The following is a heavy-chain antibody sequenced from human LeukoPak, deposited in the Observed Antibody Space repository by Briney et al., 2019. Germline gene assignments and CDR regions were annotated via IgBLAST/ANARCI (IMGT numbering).Heavy chain of an antibody. J-gene: IGHJ5*02. V-gene: IGHV1-58*02. CDR1: GFTFTSSA. CDR2: IVVGSGNT. D-gene: IGHD2-2*02. CDR3: ARGRWTGHCSSTNCYSGLDP. Sequence: SVKVSCKASGFTFTSSAMQWVRQARGQRLEWIGWIVVGSGNTNYAQKFQERVTITRDMSTSTAYMELSSLRSEDTAVYYCARGRWTGHCSSTNCYSGLDPWGQGTLVTVSS.